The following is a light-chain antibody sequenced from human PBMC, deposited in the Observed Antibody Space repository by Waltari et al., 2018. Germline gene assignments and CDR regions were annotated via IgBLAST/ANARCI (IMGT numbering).Light chain of an antibody. J-gene: IGLJ1*01. CDR3: QTWGSSTSYV. CDR1: KLADKY. V-gene: IGLV3-1*01. Sequence: SSDLTQPPSVSVSPGQTATITCSGDKLADKYASWYQLKSGQSPVLVIYEVRRRPSGIPGRFSGSNAGNTATLTITGTQATDEADYYCQTWGSSTSYVFGSGTKVTVL. CDR2: EVR.